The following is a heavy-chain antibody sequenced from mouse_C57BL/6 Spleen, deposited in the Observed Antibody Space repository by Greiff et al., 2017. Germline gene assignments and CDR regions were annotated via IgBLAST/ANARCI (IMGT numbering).Heavy chain of an antibody. D-gene: IGHD3-2*02. CDR2: INPNNGGT. V-gene: IGHV1-26*01. J-gene: IGHJ4*01. CDR3: ASQATYYYAMDY. Sequence: VQLQQSGPELVKPGASVKISCKASGYTFTDSYMNWVKQSHGKSLEWIGDINPNNGGTRYNQKFKGKATLTVDKSSSTAYMELRSLTSEDSAVYYCASQATYYYAMDYWGQGPSVTVSS. CDR1: GYTFTDSY.